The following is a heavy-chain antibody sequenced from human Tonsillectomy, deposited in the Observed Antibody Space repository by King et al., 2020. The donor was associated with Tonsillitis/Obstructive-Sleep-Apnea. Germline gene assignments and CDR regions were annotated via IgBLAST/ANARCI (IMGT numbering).Heavy chain of an antibody. CDR3: AREVTVTSTINIFDY. D-gene: IGHD4-17*01. V-gene: IGHV5-51*01. CDR2: IYPGDSDA. J-gene: IGHJ4*02. Sequence: QLVQSGAEVKKPGESLKIYCKGSGYSFTTYWIGWVRQMPGKGLEWMGIIYPGDSDARYSPSFQGQVTISADKSISTAYLQWSSLKASDTAMYYCAREVTVTSTINIFDYWGQGTLVTVSS. CDR1: GYSFTTYW.